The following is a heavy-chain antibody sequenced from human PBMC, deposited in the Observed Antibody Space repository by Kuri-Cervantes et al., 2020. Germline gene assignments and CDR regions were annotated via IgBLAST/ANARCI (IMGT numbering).Heavy chain of an antibody. CDR1: GFAFSTHS. D-gene: IGHD5-12*01. J-gene: IGHJ3*02. CDR2: IKPDGSEK. V-gene: IGHV3-7*01. CDR3: AREGGYEQNSGIAFDI. Sequence: GGSLRLSCAASGFAFSTHSMTWFRQAPGKGLEWVANIKPDGSEKYYVDSVKGRFTISRDNAKNSLYLQMNSLRAEDTAVYYCAREGGYEQNSGIAFDIWGQGTMVTVSS.